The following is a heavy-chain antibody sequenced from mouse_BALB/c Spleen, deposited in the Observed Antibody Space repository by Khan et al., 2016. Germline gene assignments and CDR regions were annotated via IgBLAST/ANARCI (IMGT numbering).Heavy chain of an antibody. V-gene: IGHV9-3-1*01. J-gene: IGHJ1*01. CDR3: ARYWSSYWDFDV. CDR1: GYTFTNYG. D-gene: IGHD1-1*01. CDR2: INTYTGEP. Sequence: QIQLVQSGPELKKPGETVKISCKASGYTFTNYGMNWVKQAPGKGLKWMGWINTYTGEPTYADDFKGRFALSLDTSASTAYLQLNNVKNEDTATYFCARYWSSYWDFDVWGAGTTVTVSS.